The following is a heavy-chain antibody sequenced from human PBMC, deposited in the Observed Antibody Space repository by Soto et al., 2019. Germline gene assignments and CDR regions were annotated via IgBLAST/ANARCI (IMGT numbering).Heavy chain of an antibody. CDR3: AKDPTMIVPTRGFYFDY. CDR1: GFTFSSYG. CDR2: ISYDGSNK. V-gene: IGHV3-30*18. Sequence: PGGSLRLSCAASGFTFSSYGMHWVRQAPGKGLEWVAVISYDGSNKYYADSVKGRFTITRDNSKNTLYLQMNSLRVEDTAVYYCAKDPTMIVPTRGFYFDYWGQGTLVTVSS. D-gene: IGHD3-22*01. J-gene: IGHJ4*02.